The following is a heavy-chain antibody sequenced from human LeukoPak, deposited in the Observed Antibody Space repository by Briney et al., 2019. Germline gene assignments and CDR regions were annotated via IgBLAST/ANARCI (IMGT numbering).Heavy chain of an antibody. V-gene: IGHV1-18*01. CDR1: GYSFTTYG. D-gene: IGHD2-15*01. Sequence: ASVKVSCKASGYSFTTYGITWVRQAPGQGLEWMGWISAYNGNTNYAQKLQGRVTMTTDTSTSTAYMELRSLRPDDTAVYYCARGSDCSGGSCYEFDYWGQGTLVTVSS. CDR2: ISAYNGNT. CDR3: ARGSDCSGGSCYEFDY. J-gene: IGHJ4*02.